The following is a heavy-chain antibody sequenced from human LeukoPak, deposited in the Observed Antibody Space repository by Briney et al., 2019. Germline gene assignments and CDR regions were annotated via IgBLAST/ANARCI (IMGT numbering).Heavy chain of an antibody. J-gene: IGHJ4*02. CDR3: AREVAGTPWIDY. CDR2: INPSGGST. CDR1: GYTFTSYY. V-gene: IGHV1-46*01. Sequence: ASVKVSCKASGYTFTSYYMHWVRQAPGQGLEWMGIINPSGGSTSYAQKFQGRVTISVDTSKNQFSLKLSSVTAADTAVYFCAREVAGTPWIDYWGQGTLVTVSS. D-gene: IGHD6-19*01.